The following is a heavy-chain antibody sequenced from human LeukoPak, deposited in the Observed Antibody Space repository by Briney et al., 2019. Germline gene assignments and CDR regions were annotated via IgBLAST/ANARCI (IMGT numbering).Heavy chain of an antibody. CDR2: IYYSGST. V-gene: IGHV4-39*01. Sequence: SETLSLTCTVSGGSISSSSYYWGWIRQPPGKGLEWIGSIYYSGSTYYNPSLKSRVTISVDTSKNQFSLKLSSVTAADTAVYYCARQPWSSGYNYWGQGTLVTVSS. CDR1: GGSISSSSYY. D-gene: IGHD3-22*01. CDR3: ARQPWSSGYNY. J-gene: IGHJ4*02.